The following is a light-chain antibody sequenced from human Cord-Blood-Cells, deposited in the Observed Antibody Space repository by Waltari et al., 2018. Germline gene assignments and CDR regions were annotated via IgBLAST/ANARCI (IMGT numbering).Light chain of an antibody. CDR2: QDS. J-gene: IGLJ2*01. CDR3: QAWDSSTVV. Sequence: SYELTQPPSVSVCPGQTASITCSGDKLGDKYACWYQQKQGQSPVLVIYQDSKRPSGIPERFSGSNSGNTATLTISGTQAMDEADYYCQAWDSSTVVFGGGTKLTVL. V-gene: IGLV3-1*01. CDR1: KLGDKY.